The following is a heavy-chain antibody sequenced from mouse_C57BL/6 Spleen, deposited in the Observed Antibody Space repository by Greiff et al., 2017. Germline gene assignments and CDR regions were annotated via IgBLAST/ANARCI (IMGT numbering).Heavy chain of an antibody. CDR3: ARDDYYYGSSFAY. Sequence: VQLQQPGAELVRPGSSVKLSCKASGYTFTSYWMHWVKQRPIQGLEWIGNIDPSDSETHYNQKFKDKATLTVDKSSSTAYMQLSSLTSEDSAVYYCARDDYYYGSSFAYWGQGTLVTVSA. D-gene: IGHD1-1*01. V-gene: IGHV1-52*01. J-gene: IGHJ3*01. CDR2: IDPSDSET. CDR1: GYTFTSYW.